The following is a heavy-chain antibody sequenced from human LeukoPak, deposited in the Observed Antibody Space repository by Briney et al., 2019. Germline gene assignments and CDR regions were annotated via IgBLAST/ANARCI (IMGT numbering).Heavy chain of an antibody. Sequence: SETLSLTCTVSGGSISHYYWSWIRQPPGKGLGWIGYFDNSGSTNYNPSLKNRVTISEDTSKNQFALNLSSVTAADTAVYYCARGKYSSGWYLDYWGQGTLVTVSS. V-gene: IGHV4-59*01. D-gene: IGHD6-19*01. J-gene: IGHJ4*02. CDR3: ARGKYSSGWYLDY. CDR1: GGSISHYY. CDR2: FDNSGST.